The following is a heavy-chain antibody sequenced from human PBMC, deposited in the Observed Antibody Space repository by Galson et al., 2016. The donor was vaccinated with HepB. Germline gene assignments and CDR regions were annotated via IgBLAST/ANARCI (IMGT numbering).Heavy chain of an antibody. D-gene: IGHD4-17*01. CDR2: ISSSSSDT. Sequence: QAPGKGLELVSYISSSSSDTNYADSVKGRFTISRDNAKNSLYLQMNSLRAEDTAVYYCARMRGDYDYWGQGTLVTVSS. J-gene: IGHJ4*02. V-gene: IGHV3-11*03. CDR3: ARMRGDYDY.